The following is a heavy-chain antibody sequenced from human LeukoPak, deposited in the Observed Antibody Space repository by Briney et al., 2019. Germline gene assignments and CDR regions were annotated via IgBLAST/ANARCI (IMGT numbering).Heavy chain of an antibody. J-gene: IGHJ4*02. Sequence: GGSLRLSCAASGFTFSSYAMNWVRQAPGKGLEWISTISGSGGSTYYADSVKGRFTISRDNSKNTPYLQMNSLRAEDTAVYYCAKEYYYDSSGYPTLFDYWGQGTLVTVSS. CDR2: ISGSGGST. D-gene: IGHD3-22*01. V-gene: IGHV3-23*01. CDR3: AKEYYYDSSGYPTLFDY. CDR1: GFTFSSYA.